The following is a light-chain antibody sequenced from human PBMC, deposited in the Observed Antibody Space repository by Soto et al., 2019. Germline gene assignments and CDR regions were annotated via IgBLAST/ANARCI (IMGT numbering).Light chain of an antibody. CDR1: QGIANF. CDR2: GAS. CDR3: EQLNSFPIL. Sequence: IQLTQSPSSLSASVGDRVTISCRASQGIANFLAWYQQKPGKAPKLLIYGASTLQSGAPSSFRGSGSVTDFNLTNSSLQPKAFPTDYCEQLNSFPILFGPGTKVD. J-gene: IGKJ3*01. V-gene: IGKV1-9*01.